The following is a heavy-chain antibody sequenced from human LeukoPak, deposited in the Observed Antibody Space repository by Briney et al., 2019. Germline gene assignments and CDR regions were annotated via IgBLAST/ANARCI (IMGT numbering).Heavy chain of an antibody. CDR1: GGSISSYY. V-gene: IGHV4-59*01. J-gene: IGHJ6*03. CDR3: ARTTMVRGTYYMDV. D-gene: IGHD3-10*01. CDR2: IYYSGYT. Sequence: SETLSLTCNVSGGSISSYYWSWIWQPPVKGLELIGYIYYSGYTNYNPSLKSRVTISVDASKNQFSLKLSSVTAADTAVYYCARTTMVRGTYYMDVWGKGTTVTISS.